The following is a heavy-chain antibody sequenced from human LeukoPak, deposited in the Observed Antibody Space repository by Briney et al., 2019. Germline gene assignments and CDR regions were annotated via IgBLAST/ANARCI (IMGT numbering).Heavy chain of an antibody. Sequence: PGGSLRLSCAASGLTFSSYEMNWVRQAPGKGLEWVSYISSSGSTIYYADSVKGRFTISRDNAKNSLYLQMNSLRAEDTAVYYCARVSGWDFDYWGQGALVTVSS. CDR3: ARVSGWDFDY. D-gene: IGHD6-25*01. CDR2: ISSSGSTI. CDR1: GLTFSSYE. J-gene: IGHJ4*02. V-gene: IGHV3-48*03.